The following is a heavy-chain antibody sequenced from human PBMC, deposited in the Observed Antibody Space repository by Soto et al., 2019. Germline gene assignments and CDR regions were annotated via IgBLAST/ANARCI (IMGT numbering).Heavy chain of an antibody. Sequence: ASVKVSFKASGYTFTDYFIHWLRQAPGQGFEWMGWINPYSRGTNYAPKFQGRVTMTRDTSNSTAYMELRGLRSDDTAVYYCARVTLKAGNWFDPWGQGTLVTVSS. CDR1: GYTFTDYF. J-gene: IGHJ5*02. CDR3: ARVTLKAGNWFDP. CDR2: INPYSRGT. V-gene: IGHV1-2*02.